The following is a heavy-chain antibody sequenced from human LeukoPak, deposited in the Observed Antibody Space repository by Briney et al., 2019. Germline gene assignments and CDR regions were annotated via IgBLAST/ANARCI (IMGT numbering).Heavy chain of an antibody. J-gene: IGHJ4*02. V-gene: IGHV3-30*18. CDR3: AKDRGYSHGFEY. CDR1: GFTFSSYG. CDR2: ISYDGRNK. D-gene: IGHD5-12*01. Sequence: GGSLRLSCAASGFTFSSYGMHWVRQAPGKGLEWVAAISYDGRNKEYVDSVKGRFTISRDNSGITLYLKMNSLRAEDTAVYYCAKDRGYSHGFEYWGQGTLVTVSS.